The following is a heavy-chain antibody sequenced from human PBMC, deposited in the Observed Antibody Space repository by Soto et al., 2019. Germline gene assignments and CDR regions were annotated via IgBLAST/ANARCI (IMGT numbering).Heavy chain of an antibody. V-gene: IGHV1-18*01. Sequence: QAQLVQSGAEVKKPGASVKVSCKASGYNFSSHGISWVRQAPGQGLECMGRISAHNGNTDYEQRLQGRVTMTTDTSKSTVYMELRSLRSDDAAVYYCARVYILGAGSSYGMDVWGQGTTVTVSS. J-gene: IGHJ6*02. D-gene: IGHD1-26*01. CDR1: GYNFSSHG. CDR3: ARVYILGAGSSYGMDV. CDR2: ISAHNGNT.